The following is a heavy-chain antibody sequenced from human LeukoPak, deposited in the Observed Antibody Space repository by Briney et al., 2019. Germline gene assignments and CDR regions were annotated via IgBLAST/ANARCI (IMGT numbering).Heavy chain of an antibody. CDR1: GYTFTGYY. Sequence: ASVKVSCKASGYTFTGYYIHWVRQAPGKGREWMGWINPNIGGTNYARKFEARVTLTRDTHIRTAYMELSRLTSDDTAVYYCARDLSSRSYYLYYFDYWGQGTLVTDSS. J-gene: IGHJ4*02. CDR3: ARDLSSRSYYLYYFDY. V-gene: IGHV1-2*02. D-gene: IGHD3-10*01. CDR2: INPNIGGT.